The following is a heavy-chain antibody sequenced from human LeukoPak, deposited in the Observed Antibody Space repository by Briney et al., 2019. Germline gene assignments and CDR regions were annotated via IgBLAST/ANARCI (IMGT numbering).Heavy chain of an antibody. CDR3: AKDRYSNGWYYFDY. V-gene: IGHV3-23*01. CDR1: GFTFSSYA. CDR2: SGSGGAT. D-gene: IGHD6-19*01. J-gene: IGHJ4*02. Sequence: PGGSLRLSCAASGFTFSSYAMSWVRQAPGKGLEWVSASGSGGATYYADSVKGRFTISRDNSKNTLYLQMSSLRAEDTAVYYCAKDRYSNGWYYFDYWGQGTLVTVS.